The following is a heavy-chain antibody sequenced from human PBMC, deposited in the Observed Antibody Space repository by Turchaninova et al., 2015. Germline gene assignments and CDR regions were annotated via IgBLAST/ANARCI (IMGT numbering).Heavy chain of an antibody. V-gene: IGHV4-34*02. CDR3: AREKWLRDQPLFDY. D-gene: IGHD5-12*01. Sequence: QVQLQQWGAGLLKPSETLSLTCAVYGESFSGRYWSWIRQSPGKGLAWIGKINHGGNTNYNPSLNSRVTISVDTANSQFSLSLISVTAADTAVYYCAREKWLRDQPLFDYWGQGTLVTVSS. J-gene: IGHJ4*02. CDR2: INHGGNT. CDR1: GESFSGRY.